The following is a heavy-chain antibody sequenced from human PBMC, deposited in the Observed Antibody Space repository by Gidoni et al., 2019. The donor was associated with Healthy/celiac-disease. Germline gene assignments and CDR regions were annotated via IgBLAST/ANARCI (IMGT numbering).Heavy chain of an antibody. J-gene: IGHJ3*02. CDR3: ARGPHRGYCSSTSCSGGAFDI. V-gene: IGHV4-30-2*01. D-gene: IGHD2-2*01. Sequence: QLQLQESGSGLVKPSQTLSLTCAVSGGSISSGGYSWRWIRQPPGKGMEWIGYIDHSGSTYYNPSLKSRVTISVDRSKNQFSLKLSSVTAADTAVYYCARGPHRGYCSSTSCSGGAFDIWGQGTMVTVSS. CDR1: GGSISSGGYS. CDR2: IDHSGST.